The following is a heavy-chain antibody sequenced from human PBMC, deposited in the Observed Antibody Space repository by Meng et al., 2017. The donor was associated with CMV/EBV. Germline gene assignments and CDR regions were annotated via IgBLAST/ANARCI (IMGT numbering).Heavy chain of an antibody. Sequence: GGSLRLSCAASGFTFSSYDMHWVRQATGKGLEWVSAIGTAGDTYYPGSVKGRFTISRDNAKNSLYLQMNSLRAEDTAVYYCARDTPGRRIWSGYPSGDYYGMDVWGQGTTVTVSS. J-gene: IGHJ6*02. CDR1: GFTFSSYD. D-gene: IGHD3-3*01. CDR3: ARDTPGRRIWSGYPSGDYYGMDV. V-gene: IGHV3-13*01. CDR2: IGTAGDT.